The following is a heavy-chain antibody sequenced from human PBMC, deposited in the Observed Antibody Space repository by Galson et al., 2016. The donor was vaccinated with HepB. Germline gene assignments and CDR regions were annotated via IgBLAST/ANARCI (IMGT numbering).Heavy chain of an antibody. D-gene: IGHD5-12*01. CDR3: ARSMWALSDSGHYILGREFDS. CDR1: GDSVSSDSAA. V-gene: IGHV6-1*01. Sequence: CAISGDSVSSDSAAWNWIRQSPSRGLEWLGRTYFRSKWYNDHPESVKSRIPIRPDTSRHEFSLQLTSVTPEDTAVYFCARSMWALSDSGHYILGREFDSWGQGTLVSVSS. J-gene: IGHJ4*02. CDR2: TYFRSKWYN.